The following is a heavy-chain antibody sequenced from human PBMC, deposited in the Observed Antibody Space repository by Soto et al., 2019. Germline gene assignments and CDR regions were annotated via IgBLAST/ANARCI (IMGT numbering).Heavy chain of an antibody. D-gene: IGHD6-19*01. V-gene: IGHV1-69*01. Sequence: QVQLVQSGAEVKKPGSSVKVSCKASGGTFSSYAISWVRQAPGQGLEWMGGIIPIFGTANYAQKFQVRVTITADESTSTAYMELSSLRSEDTAVYYCARYMRLENYYYYGMDVWGQGTTVTVSS. J-gene: IGHJ6*02. CDR3: ARYMRLENYYYYGMDV. CDR2: IIPIFGTA. CDR1: GGTFSSYA.